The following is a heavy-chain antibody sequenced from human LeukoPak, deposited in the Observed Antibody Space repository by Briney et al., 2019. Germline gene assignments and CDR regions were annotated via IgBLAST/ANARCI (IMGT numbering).Heavy chain of an antibody. CDR2: ISGSGRST. Sequence: GGSLRLSCAASGFMFSSYAMRWVRQAPGKGLEWVPGISGSGRSTYYADSVKGRFTISRDNSKNTLYLQMNSLRAEDTAVYYCAKVSNDYVWGYFDYWGQGTLVTVSS. J-gene: IGHJ4*02. V-gene: IGHV3-23*01. CDR1: GFMFSSYA. D-gene: IGHD3-16*01. CDR3: AKVSNDYVWGYFDY.